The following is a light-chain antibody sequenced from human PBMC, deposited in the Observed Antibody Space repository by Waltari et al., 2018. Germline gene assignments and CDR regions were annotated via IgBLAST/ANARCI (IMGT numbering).Light chain of an antibody. Sequence: DIQMTQSPSTLSASVADRVTITCRASQSITRLLAWYQQKAGKAPKLLIYKASILESGVPSRFSGGGSGTEFTLTISSLQPDDFATYYCQHYDSYSATFGRGTKVEIK. CDR2: KAS. CDR1: QSITRL. CDR3: QHYDSYSAT. V-gene: IGKV1-5*03. J-gene: IGKJ4*02.